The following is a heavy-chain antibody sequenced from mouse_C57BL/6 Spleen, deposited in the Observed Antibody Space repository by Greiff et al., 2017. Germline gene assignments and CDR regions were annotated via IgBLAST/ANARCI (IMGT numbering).Heavy chain of an antibody. CDR2: ISSGGSYT. CDR3: ARITTVVATGRYFDY. J-gene: IGHJ2*01. CDR1: GFTFSSYG. D-gene: IGHD1-1*01. Sequence: EVHLVESGGDLVKPGGSLKLSCAASGFTFSSYGMSWVRQTPDKRLEWVATISSGGSYTYYPDSVKGRFTISRDNAKNTLYLQMSSLKSEDTAMYYCARITTVVATGRYFDYWGQGTTLTVSS. V-gene: IGHV5-6*01.